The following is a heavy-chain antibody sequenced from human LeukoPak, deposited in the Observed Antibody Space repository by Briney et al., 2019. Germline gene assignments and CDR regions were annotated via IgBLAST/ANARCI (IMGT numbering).Heavy chain of an antibody. V-gene: IGHV1-18*01. CDR2: ISAYNGNT. Sequence: GASVKVSCKASGYTFTSYGISWVRQAPGQGLEWMGWISAYNGNTNYAQKLHGRVTMTTDTSTSTAYMELRSLRSDDTAVYYCAREVPRITMVRGVTDEYFQHWGQGTLVTVSS. D-gene: IGHD3-10*01. J-gene: IGHJ1*01. CDR1: GYTFTSYG. CDR3: AREVPRITMVRGVTDEYFQH.